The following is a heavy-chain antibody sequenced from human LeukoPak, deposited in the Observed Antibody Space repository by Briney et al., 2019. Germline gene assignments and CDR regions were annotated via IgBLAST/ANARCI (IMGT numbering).Heavy chain of an antibody. CDR1: GFTFSSYA. J-gene: IGHJ3*02. D-gene: IGHD6-13*01. CDR3: AKDSGSSWFKGVFDI. Sequence: GGSLRLSCAASGFTFSSYAMSWVRQAPGEGLEWVSAISGSGGGTYYADSVKGQFTISRDSSKNTLYLQMNSLRAEDTAVYYCAKDSGSSWFKGVFDIWGQGTMVTVSS. CDR2: ISGSGGGT. V-gene: IGHV3-23*01.